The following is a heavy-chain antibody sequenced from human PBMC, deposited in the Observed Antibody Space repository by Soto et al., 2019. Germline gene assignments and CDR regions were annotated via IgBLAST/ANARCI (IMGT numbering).Heavy chain of an antibody. V-gene: IGHV3-11*01. CDR3: ARAYSDAFDI. CDR2: ISSSGSGI. D-gene: IGHD2-15*01. CDR1: GFPFRDYY. J-gene: IGHJ3*02. Sequence: QVQLVESGGGLVKPGGPLRLSCAASGFPFRDYYMTWIRQAPGKGLEWAAYISSSGSGIYYPDSVKGRFTISRDNAKNSLYLQMSSLRAEDTAVYFCARAYSDAFDIWGQGTMVTVSS.